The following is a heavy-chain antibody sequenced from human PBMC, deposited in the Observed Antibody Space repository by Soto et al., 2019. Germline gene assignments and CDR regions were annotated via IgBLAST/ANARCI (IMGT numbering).Heavy chain of an antibody. CDR2: INHSGST. V-gene: IGHV4-34*01. CDR3: ARGRRENCSSTSCLISHYYYYGMDV. D-gene: IGHD2-2*01. Sequence: PSETPSLTRAVYGGFFRGYYWSVVRPPPGKGGGGIGEINHSGSTNYNPSLKSRVTISVDTSKNQFSLKLSSVTAADTAVYYRARGRRENCSSTSCLISHYYYYGMDVWGQGTTVTVSS. J-gene: IGHJ6*02. CDR1: GGFFRGYY.